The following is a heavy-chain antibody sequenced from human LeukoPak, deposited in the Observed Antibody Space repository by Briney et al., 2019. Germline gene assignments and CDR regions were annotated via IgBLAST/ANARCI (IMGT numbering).Heavy chain of an antibody. CDR1: GFTFSSYA. V-gene: IGHV3-30-3*01. CDR2: ISYDGSNK. D-gene: IGHD6-6*01. J-gene: IGHJ4*02. Sequence: GGSLRLSCAASGFTFSSYAMHWVRQAPGKGLEWVAVISYDGSNKYYADSVKGRFTISRDNSKNTLYLQMNSLRAEDTAVHYCARSPSSSPDYWGQGTLVTVSS. CDR3: ARSPSSSPDY.